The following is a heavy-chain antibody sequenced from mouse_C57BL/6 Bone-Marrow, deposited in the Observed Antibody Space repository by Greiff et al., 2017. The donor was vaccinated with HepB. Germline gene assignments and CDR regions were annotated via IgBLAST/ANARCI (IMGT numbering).Heavy chain of an antibody. CDR3: ARSLYNPTGYYYAMDY. Sequence: EVKLMESGPSLVRPSQTLSLTCTVTGFSINSDCYWFWIRQFPGNKLEYIGYTFYSGITYYNPSLESRTYITRDTSKNQFSLKLSSVTTEDTATYYCARSLYNPTGYYYAMDYWGQGTSVTVSS. V-gene: IGHV3-3*01. CDR2: TFYSGIT. D-gene: IGHD1-1*01. CDR1: GFSINSDCY. J-gene: IGHJ4*01.